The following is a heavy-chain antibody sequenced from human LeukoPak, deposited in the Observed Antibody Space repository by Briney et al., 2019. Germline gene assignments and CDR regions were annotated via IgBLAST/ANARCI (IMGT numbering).Heavy chain of an antibody. V-gene: IGHV3-23*01. CDR1: GFTFSSYA. Sequence: GGSLRLSCAASGFTFSSYAMSWVRQAPGKGLEWVSAISGSGGSTYYADSVKGRFTISRDNSKNTLYLQMNSLRAEDTAVYYCARDQPYYSSSWYLYWGQGTLVTVSS. CDR2: ISGSGGST. CDR3: ARDQPYYSSSWYLY. J-gene: IGHJ4*02. D-gene: IGHD6-13*01.